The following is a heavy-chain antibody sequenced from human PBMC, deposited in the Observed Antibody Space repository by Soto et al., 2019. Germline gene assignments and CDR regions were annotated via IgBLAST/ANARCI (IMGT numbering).Heavy chain of an antibody. J-gene: IGHJ4*02. CDR3: ARASMVGGFISYFFDY. V-gene: IGHV1-69*01. CDR1: GDTFSTYA. D-gene: IGHD3-10*01. CDR2: ILPVYGTP. Sequence: QVQLVQSGAEVEKPGSSVKVSCKASGDTFSTYAFIWVRQAPGQGLEWMGGILPVYGTPNYAQKFQGRVTITADQSTSTAYMELSSLRSEDTATYYCARASMVGGFISYFFDYWGQGTLVTVSS.